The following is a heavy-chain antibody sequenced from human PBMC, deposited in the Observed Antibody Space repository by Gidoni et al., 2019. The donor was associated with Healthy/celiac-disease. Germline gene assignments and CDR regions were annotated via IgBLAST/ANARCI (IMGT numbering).Heavy chain of an antibody. V-gene: IGHV3-23*01. Sequence: EVQLLDAGGGLVQHGGSLRLYCAASGVTFSSYAMSWVRQAPGKGLEWVSAISGSGGSTYDADSVKGRFTISRDNSKNTLYLQMNSLRAEDTAVYYCAKDLGYSGSYYDAFDIWGQGTMVTVSS. J-gene: IGHJ3*02. CDR3: AKDLGYSGSYYDAFDI. CDR2: ISGSGGST. D-gene: IGHD1-26*01. CDR1: GVTFSSYA.